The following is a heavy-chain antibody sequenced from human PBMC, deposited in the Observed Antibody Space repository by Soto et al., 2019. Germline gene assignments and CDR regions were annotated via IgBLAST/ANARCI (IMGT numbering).Heavy chain of an antibody. CDR3: AKDFKWLVPQTSGAFDI. V-gene: IGHV3-7*03. J-gene: IGHJ3*02. Sequence: PGGSLRLSCAASGFTFGSYWVSWVRQAPGKGLEWLATIKMDASEKKYVDSVKGRFTMSRDNAKNSLYLQMNSLRAEDTALYYCAKDFKWLVPQTSGAFDIWGQGTMVTVSS. CDR2: IKMDASEK. CDR1: GFTFGSYW. D-gene: IGHD6-19*01.